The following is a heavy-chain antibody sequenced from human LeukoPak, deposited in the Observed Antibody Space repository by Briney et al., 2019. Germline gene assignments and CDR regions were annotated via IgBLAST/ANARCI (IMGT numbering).Heavy chain of an antibody. D-gene: IGHD6-13*01. Sequence: ASVKVACKVSGYTLTELSMHWVRQAPGKGLEWMGGFDPEDGETIYAQKFQGRVTMTEDTSTDTAYMELSSLRSEDTAVYYCATKNMQQHYAFDIWGQGTMVTVSS. J-gene: IGHJ3*02. CDR1: GYTLTELS. CDR3: ATKNMQQHYAFDI. CDR2: FDPEDGET. V-gene: IGHV1-24*01.